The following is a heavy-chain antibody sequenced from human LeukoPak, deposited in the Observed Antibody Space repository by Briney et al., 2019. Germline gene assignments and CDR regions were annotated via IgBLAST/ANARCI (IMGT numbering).Heavy chain of an antibody. J-gene: IGHJ3*02. CDR2: IYYSGST. CDR3: AKAAVVSTTRLGPFDT. V-gene: IGHV4-59*08. D-gene: IGHD3-22*01. CDR1: GGSIGSYY. Sequence: SETLSLTCSVSGGSIGSYYWSWIRQPPGKGLEWIGYIYYSGSTNYNPSLKSRVTISVDTSKNQFSLKLSSVTAADMAVYYCAKAAVVSTTRLGPFDTWGQGTMVTVSS.